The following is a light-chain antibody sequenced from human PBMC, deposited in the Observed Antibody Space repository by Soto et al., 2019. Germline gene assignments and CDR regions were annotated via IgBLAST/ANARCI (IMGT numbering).Light chain of an antibody. CDR1: STELRDYEY. J-gene: IGLJ2*01. CDR2: EVS. CDR3: SAYRNRNVI. V-gene: IGLV2-14*01. Sequence: QSALTQPASVSGSPGQSITISCTGTSTELRDYEYVSWYQQSACTAPKLLISEVSHRPSGISNRFSGSKSGNTASLTISGLRADDAADYYCSAYRNRNVIFGGGTKLTVL.